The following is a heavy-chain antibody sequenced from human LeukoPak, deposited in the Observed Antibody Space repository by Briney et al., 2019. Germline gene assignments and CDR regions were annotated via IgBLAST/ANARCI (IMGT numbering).Heavy chain of an antibody. D-gene: IGHD3-10*01. J-gene: IGHJ6*03. Sequence: GGSLRLSCAASGFTFNSYAMIWVRQAPGKGLEWVSAILGSGGSTYYADSVKGRFTISRDNFKNTLHLQMNSLRAEDTAVYYCAKDLGYYGSGTYPYYYYYYYMDVWGKGTTVTVSS. CDR1: GFTFNSYA. CDR2: ILGSGGST. CDR3: AKDLGYYGSGTYPYYYYYYYMDV. V-gene: IGHV3-23*01.